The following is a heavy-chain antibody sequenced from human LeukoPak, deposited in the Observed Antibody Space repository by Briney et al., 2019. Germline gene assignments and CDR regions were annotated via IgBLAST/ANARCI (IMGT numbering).Heavy chain of an antibody. J-gene: IGHJ4*02. D-gene: IGHD6-13*01. CDR2: IYYSGST. V-gene: IGHV4-39*07. CDR1: GGSISSSSYY. CDR3: AKSIAAAGTDY. Sequence: SETQSLTCTVSGGSISSSSYYWGWIRQPPGKGLEWIGSIYYSGSTCYNPSLKSRVTISVDTSKNQFSLKLSSVTAADTAVYYCAKSIAAAGTDYWGQGTLVTVSS.